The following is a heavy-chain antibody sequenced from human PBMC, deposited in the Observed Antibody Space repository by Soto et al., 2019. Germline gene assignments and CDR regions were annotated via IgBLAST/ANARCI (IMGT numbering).Heavy chain of an antibody. Sequence: GGSLRLSCAASGFTFSSYEMNWVRQAPGKGLEWVSYISSSGSTIYYADSVKGRFTISRDNAKNSLYLQMNSLRAEDTAVYYCARVDTDILTGYYTFDYWGQGTLVTVSS. D-gene: IGHD3-9*01. CDR3: ARVDTDILTGYYTFDY. V-gene: IGHV3-48*03. J-gene: IGHJ4*02. CDR2: ISSSGSTI. CDR1: GFTFSSYE.